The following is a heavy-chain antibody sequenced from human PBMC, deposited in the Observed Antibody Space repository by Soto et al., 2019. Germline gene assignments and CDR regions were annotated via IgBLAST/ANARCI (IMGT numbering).Heavy chain of an antibody. CDR3: ARHLSAPGSYYYYYMDV. CDR1: GRRFVRYW. J-gene: IGHJ6*03. V-gene: IGHV5-51*01. CDR2: IYPGDSDT. D-gene: IGHD1-26*01. Sequence: PGASLKISGKGSGRRFVRYWIGRERQMPGKSLEWMGIIYPGDSDTRYSPSFQGQVTISADKSISTAYLQWSSLKASDTAMYYCARHLSAPGSYYYYYMDVWGKGTTVTVSS.